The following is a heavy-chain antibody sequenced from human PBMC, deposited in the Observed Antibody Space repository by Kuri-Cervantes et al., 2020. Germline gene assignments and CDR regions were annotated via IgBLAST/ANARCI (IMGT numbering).Heavy chain of an antibody. CDR3: ARDLTEYSSSSPPGKYFQH. V-gene: IGHV1-46*01. J-gene: IGHJ1*01. Sequence: ASVKVSCKASGYTFTSYDINWVRQAPGQGLEWMGIINPSGGSTSYAQKFQGRVTMTRDTSTSTVYMELSSLRSEDTAVYYCARDLTEYSSSSPPGKYFQHWGQGTLVTVSS. CDR2: INPSGGST. CDR1: GYTFTSYD. D-gene: IGHD6-13*01.